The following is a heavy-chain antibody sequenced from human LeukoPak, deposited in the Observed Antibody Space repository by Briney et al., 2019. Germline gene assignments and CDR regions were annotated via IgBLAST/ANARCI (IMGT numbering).Heavy chain of an antibody. CDR1: GFTFTSSA. D-gene: IGHD3-22*01. CDR2: IVVGSGNT. J-gene: IGHJ4*02. CDR3: AAVRYYYDSSGYDY. V-gene: IGHV1-58*02. Sequence: SVKVSCKASGFTFTSSAMQWVRQARGQRLEWIGWIVVGSGNTNYAQKFQERVTIPRDMSTSTAYMELSSLRSEDTAVYYCAAVRYYYDSSGYDYWGQGTLVTVSS.